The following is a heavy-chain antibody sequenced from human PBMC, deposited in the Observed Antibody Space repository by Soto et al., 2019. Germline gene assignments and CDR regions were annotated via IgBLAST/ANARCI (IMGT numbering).Heavy chain of an antibody. Sequence: GGSLRLSCAASGFTFSSYGMHWVRQAPGKGLEWVAVIWYDGSNKHYADSVKGRFTISRDNSKNTLYLQMNSLRAEDTAVYYCARDPPNWNYDALENRDQETMVTVSS. J-gene: IGHJ3*02. CDR3: ARDPPNWNYDALEN. CDR1: GFTFSSYG. D-gene: IGHD1-7*01. CDR2: IWYDGSNK. V-gene: IGHV3-33*01.